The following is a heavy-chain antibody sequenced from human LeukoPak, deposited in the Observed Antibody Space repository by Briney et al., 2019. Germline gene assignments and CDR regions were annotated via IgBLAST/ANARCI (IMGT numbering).Heavy chain of an antibody. D-gene: IGHD6-13*01. J-gene: IGHJ5*02. V-gene: IGHV3-21*01. CDR1: GFTFSSYS. Sequence: GGSLRLSCAASGFTFSSYSMNWVRQAPGKGLEWVSSISSSSSYIYYADSVKGRFTISRDNAKNSLYLQMNSLRAEDTAVYYCARALIAAAGDPWGQGTLATVSS. CDR3: ARALIAAAGDP. CDR2: ISSSSSYI.